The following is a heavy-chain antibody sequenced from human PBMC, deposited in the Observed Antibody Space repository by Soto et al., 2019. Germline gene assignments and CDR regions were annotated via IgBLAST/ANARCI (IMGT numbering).Heavy chain of an antibody. V-gene: IGHV1-3*04. CDR3: ARAPFGATIILGTLPDF. CDR2: INSGNGNT. CDR1: GYTFTAYG. Sequence: QVQLVQSGAELKKPGASVMVSCKASGYTFTAYGIHWVCQAPGQTLEWIGWINSGNGNTKYSDKMQDRVTITRDTAATTVYMEVRGLRSEDTAVYFCARAPFGATIILGTLPDFWGQGSLVTVSS. D-gene: IGHD3-3*01. J-gene: IGHJ4*02.